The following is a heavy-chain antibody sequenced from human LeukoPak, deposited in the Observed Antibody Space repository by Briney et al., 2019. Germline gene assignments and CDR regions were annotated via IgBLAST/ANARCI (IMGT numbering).Heavy chain of an antibody. CDR3: ARYSTVVTRGFDY. Sequence: PGGPLRLSCAASGFTFSSYAMSWVRQAPGKGLEWVSAISGSGGSTYYADSVKGRFTISRYKSKNTLYLQMNSLRAEDTAVYYCARYSTVVTRGFDYWGQGNLVTLSS. V-gene: IGHV3-23*01. CDR2: ISGSGGST. CDR1: GFTFSSYA. J-gene: IGHJ4*02. D-gene: IGHD4-23*01.